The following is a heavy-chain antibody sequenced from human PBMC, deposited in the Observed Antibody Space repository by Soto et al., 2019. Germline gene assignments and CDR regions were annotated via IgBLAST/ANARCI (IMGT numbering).Heavy chain of an antibody. V-gene: IGHV1-2*02. CDR3: ARGTLIRSNNWHNWFDP. J-gene: IGHJ5*02. CDR1: GYTFTGYY. D-gene: IGHD3-3*01. CDR2: INPNSGGT. Sequence: GASVKVSCKASGYTFTGYYMHWVRQAPGQGLEWMGWINPNSGGTNYAQKFQGRVTMTRDTSISTAYMELSRLGSDDTAVYYCARGTLIRSNNWHNWFDPWGQGTLVTVSS.